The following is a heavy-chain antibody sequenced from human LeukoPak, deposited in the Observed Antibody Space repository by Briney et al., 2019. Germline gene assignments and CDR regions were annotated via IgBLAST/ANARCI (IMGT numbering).Heavy chain of an antibody. V-gene: IGHV3-23*01. Sequence: GGSLRLSCAASGFTFSSYAMSWVRQAPGKGLEWVSAISGSGGSTDYADSVKGRFTISRDNSKNTLYLQMNSLRAEDTAVYYCAKDRQQLVTTDFDYWGQGTLVTVSS. CDR2: ISGSGGST. D-gene: IGHD6-13*01. CDR3: AKDRQQLVTTDFDY. J-gene: IGHJ4*02. CDR1: GFTFSSYA.